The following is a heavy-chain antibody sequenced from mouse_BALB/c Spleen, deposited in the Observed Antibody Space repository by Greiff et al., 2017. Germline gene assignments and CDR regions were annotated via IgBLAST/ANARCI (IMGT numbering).Heavy chain of an antibody. V-gene: IGHV3-2*02. J-gene: IGHJ3*01. CDR2: ISYSGST. CDR1: GYSITSDYA. D-gene: IGHD1-1*01. CDR3: ASQFIPFAY. Sequence: EVQLKESGPGLVKPSQSLSLTCTVTGYSITSDYAWNWIRQFPGNKLEWMGYISYSGSTSYNPSLKSRISITRDTSKNQFFLQLNSVTTEDTATYYCASQFIPFAYWGQGTLVTVSA.